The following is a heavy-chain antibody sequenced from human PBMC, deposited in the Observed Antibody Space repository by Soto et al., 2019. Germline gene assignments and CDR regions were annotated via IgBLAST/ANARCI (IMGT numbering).Heavy chain of an antibody. Sequence: SETLSLTYVVYGGTFSGYYWSWIRQPPGKGLEWIGEINHSGSTNYNPSLKSRVTISVDTSKNQFSLKLSSVTAADTAVYYCASGVVIMGYGMDVWGQGTTVT. CDR2: INHSGST. J-gene: IGHJ6*02. CDR1: GGTFSGYY. V-gene: IGHV4-34*01. CDR3: ASGVVIMGYGMDV. D-gene: IGHD3-3*01.